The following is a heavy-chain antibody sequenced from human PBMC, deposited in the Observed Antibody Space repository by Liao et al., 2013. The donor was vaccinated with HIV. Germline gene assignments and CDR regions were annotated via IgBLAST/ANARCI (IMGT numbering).Heavy chain of an antibody. Sequence: QVQLQESGPGLVKPSETLSLTCTVSGGSISSYYWTWIRQPAGKGLEWIGRMSASGSTNYNPSLKSRVTMSIDTSKNHFSLKLNSVTAADTAVYYCAREFLTGDFDYWGQGSLVTVS. CDR1: GGSISSYY. CDR2: MSASGST. V-gene: IGHV4-4*07. CDR3: AREFLTGDFDY. J-gene: IGHJ4*02. D-gene: IGHD3-9*01.